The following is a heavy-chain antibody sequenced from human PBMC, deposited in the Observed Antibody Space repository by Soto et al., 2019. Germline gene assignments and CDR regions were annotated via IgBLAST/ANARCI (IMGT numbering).Heavy chain of an antibody. V-gene: IGHV1-58*01. Sequence: SVKVSCKASGFTFTSSAVQWVRQARGQRLEWIGWIVVGSGNTNYAQKFQERVTITRDMSTSTAYMELSSLRSEDTAVYYCAADTCSSTSCYNYYYCGMDVWGQG. J-gene: IGHJ6*02. CDR3: AADTCSSTSCYNYYYCGMDV. D-gene: IGHD2-2*02. CDR1: GFTFTSSA. CDR2: IVVGSGNT.